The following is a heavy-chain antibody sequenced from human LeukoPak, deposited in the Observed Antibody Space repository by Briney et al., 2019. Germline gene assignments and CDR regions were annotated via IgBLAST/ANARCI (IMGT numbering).Heavy chain of an antibody. CDR1: GFTFSSYW. CDR3: ARARAYSYGYSDY. J-gene: IGHJ4*02. V-gene: IGHV3-74*01. Sequence: VGSLRLSCAASGFTFSSYWMYWVRQAPGKGLVWVSRISTDGTSTSYADSVKGRFTISRDNAKNTLYLQMNSLRAEDTALYYCARARAYSYGYSDYWGQGTLVTVSS. D-gene: IGHD5-18*01. CDR2: ISTDGTST.